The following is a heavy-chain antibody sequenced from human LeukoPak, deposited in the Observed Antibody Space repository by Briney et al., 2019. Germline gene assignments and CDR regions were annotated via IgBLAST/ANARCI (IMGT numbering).Heavy chain of an antibody. D-gene: IGHD3-10*01. CDR1: GFTFISYA. V-gene: IGHV3-30*04. CDR3: ARDVVRATGTHPRYNWFDP. Sequence: GGSLRLSCAASGFTFISYAIHWVRQAPGKGLEWVAVISFHGTDSFYADSVKGRFTISRDNSKNTLYLQMSSLRADDTAVYYCARDVVRATGTHPRYNWFDPWGQGTLVTVSS. CDR2: ISFHGTDS. J-gene: IGHJ5*02.